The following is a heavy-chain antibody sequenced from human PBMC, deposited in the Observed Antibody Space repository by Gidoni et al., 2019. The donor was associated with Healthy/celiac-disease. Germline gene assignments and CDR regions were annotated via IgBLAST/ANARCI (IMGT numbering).Heavy chain of an antibody. CDR3: ARERYYDFWSGYPVYYFDY. V-gene: IGHV4-30-4*01. J-gene: IGHJ4*02. CDR1: GGSISSGDSS. Sequence: QVQLQESGPGLVKPSQTLSLTCTVSGGSISSGDSSWSWIRQPPGKGLEWIGYIYYSGSTYYNPSLKSRVTISVDTSKNQFSLKLSSVTAADTAVYYCARERYYDFWSGYPVYYFDYWGQGTLVTVSS. D-gene: IGHD3-3*01. CDR2: IYYSGST.